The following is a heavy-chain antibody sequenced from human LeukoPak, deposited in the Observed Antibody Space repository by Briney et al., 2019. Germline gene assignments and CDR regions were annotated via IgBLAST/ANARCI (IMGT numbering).Heavy chain of an antibody. Sequence: PGGSLRLSCAASGFTFSSYGMHWVRQAPGKGLEWVAFIRYDGGNKYYADSVKGRFTISRDNSKNTLYLQMNSLRAEDTAVYYCAKGQNGDYGLPDYWGQGTLVTVSS. CDR3: AKGQNGDYGLPDY. V-gene: IGHV3-30*02. CDR1: GFTFSSYG. D-gene: IGHD4-17*01. CDR2: IRYDGGNK. J-gene: IGHJ4*02.